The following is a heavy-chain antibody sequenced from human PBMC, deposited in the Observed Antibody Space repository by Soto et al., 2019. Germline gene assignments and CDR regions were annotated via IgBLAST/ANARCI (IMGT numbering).Heavy chain of an antibody. D-gene: IGHD1-20*01. CDR3: AKPRITEYPSFDY. V-gene: IGHV3-23*01. CDR2: ISGSGGST. CDR1: GFTFSSYD. Sequence: GGSLRLSCAASGFTFSSYDMSWVRQAPGKGLEWVSTISGSGGSTYYPDSVKGRFTISRDNSKNTLYVQMNSLRAEDTAVYYCAKPRITEYPSFDYWGQGTLVTVSS. J-gene: IGHJ4*02.